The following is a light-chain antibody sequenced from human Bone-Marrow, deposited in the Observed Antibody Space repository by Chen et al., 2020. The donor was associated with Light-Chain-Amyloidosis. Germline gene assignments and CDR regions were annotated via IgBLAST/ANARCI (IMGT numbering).Light chain of an antibody. V-gene: IGLV3-21*02. Sequence: SYVLTQPSSVSVAPGQTATIACGGNNIGSTSVHWYQQTPGQAPLLVVYDDSDRPSGIPERWSGSNSGNSATLTISGVEAGDEAEYYCQVWDRSSDRPVFGGGTKLTVL. CDR2: DDS. CDR1: NIGSTS. CDR3: QVWDRSSDRPV. J-gene: IGLJ3*02.